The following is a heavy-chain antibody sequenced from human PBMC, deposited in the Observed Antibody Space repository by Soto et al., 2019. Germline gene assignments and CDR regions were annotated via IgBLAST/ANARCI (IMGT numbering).Heavy chain of an antibody. CDR1: GFTFSGSA. CDR3: TRGYSGYDYSYYFDY. J-gene: IGHJ4*02. CDR2: IRSKANSYAT. V-gene: IGHV3-73*01. D-gene: IGHD5-12*01. Sequence: EVQLVESGGGLVQPGGSLKLSCAASGFTFSGSAMHWVRQASGKGLEWVGRIRSKANSYATAYAASVKGRFTISRDDSKNTAYLQMNSLKPEDTAVYYCTRGYSGYDYSYYFDYCGQGTLVTVSS.